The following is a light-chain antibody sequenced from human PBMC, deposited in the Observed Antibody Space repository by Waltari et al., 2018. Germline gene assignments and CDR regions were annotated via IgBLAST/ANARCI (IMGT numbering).Light chain of an antibody. V-gene: IGKV3-20*01. CDR3: QNHERLPAM. J-gene: IGKJ1*01. CDR1: QSVSRY. Sequence: EIVLPQSPGTLSFSPGERATLSCRASQSVSRYLAWYQQKPGQAPRLLIYGASSRATGIPDRFSGSGSGTDFSLTISRLEPEDFAVYYCQNHERLPAMFGQGTKVEIK. CDR2: GAS.